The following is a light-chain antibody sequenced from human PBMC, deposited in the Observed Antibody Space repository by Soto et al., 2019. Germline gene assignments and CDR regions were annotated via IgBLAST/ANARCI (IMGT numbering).Light chain of an antibody. CDR2: RTS. V-gene: IGKV3-15*01. Sequence: EIVMTQSPATLSVSPGERATLSCRASQSISSNLAWYQQKPGQAPRLLMFRTSSRATGFPARFSGSGSGTEFNLTISSLQSEDFGVYYCQQYIKWPITFGQGTRLEIK. J-gene: IGKJ5*01. CDR3: QQYIKWPIT. CDR1: QSISSN.